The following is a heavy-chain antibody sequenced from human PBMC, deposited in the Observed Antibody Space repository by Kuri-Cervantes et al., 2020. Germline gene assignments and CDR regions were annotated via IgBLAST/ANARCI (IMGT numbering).Heavy chain of an antibody. V-gene: IGHV3-21*01. Sequence: GESLKISCAASGFMFSGYSMNWVRQAPGKGLEWVSSISSGSSYIYYGDSVKGRFTISRDNAKNSLSLQMSSLRAEDTAVYYCASDSGTVVVPAGDAFDIWGQGTMVTVSS. D-gene: IGHD2-2*01. J-gene: IGHJ3*02. CDR3: ASDSGTVVVPAGDAFDI. CDR2: ISSGSSYI. CDR1: GFMFSGYS.